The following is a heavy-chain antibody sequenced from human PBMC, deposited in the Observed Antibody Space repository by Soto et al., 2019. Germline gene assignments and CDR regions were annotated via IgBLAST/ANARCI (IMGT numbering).Heavy chain of an antibody. CDR2: ISAYNVNT. Sequence: QVQLVQSGVEVKKPGASVKVSCKASGYTFPNYGINWVRQAPGQGLEWMGWISAYNVNTDYAQKLQGRVTMTTDTSTTTAYMEVMSLRSDDTAVYYCARDVVPYCGSHCVPGYVHTGGVGTVVLVSS. J-gene: IGHJ1*01. CDR1: GYTFPNYG. CDR3: ARDVVPYCGSHCVPGYVHT. V-gene: IGHV1-18*04. D-gene: IGHD5-12*01.